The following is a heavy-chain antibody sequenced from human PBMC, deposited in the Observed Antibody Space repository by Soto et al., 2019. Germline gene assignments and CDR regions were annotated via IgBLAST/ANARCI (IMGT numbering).Heavy chain of an antibody. D-gene: IGHD7-27*01. CDR2: IYNNGKT. CDR3: ARTVMPVGNLPAFDH. CDR1: GGSVSSPKYF. V-gene: IGHV4-61*01. Sequence: QMQLQESGPGLVKPSETLSLACTVSGGSVSSPKYFWSWIRQPPGKGLEWVAYIYNNGKTNYNPSLKSRATISVDTAKNQYSRKLTSVTGADSAVYFCARTVMPVGNLPAFDHWGQGVLVTVSS. J-gene: IGHJ4*02.